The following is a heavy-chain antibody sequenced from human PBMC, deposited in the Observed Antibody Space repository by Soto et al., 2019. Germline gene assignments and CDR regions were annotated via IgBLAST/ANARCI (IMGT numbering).Heavy chain of an antibody. CDR1: GFTFSSYS. D-gene: IGHD4-4*01. Sequence: PGGSLRLSCAASGFTFSSYSMNWVRQAPGKGLEWVSSISSSSSYIYYADSVKGRFTISRDNAKNSLYLQMNSLGAEDTAVYYCARRPFYSKSAMDIWGQGTMVTVSS. V-gene: IGHV3-21*01. J-gene: IGHJ3*02. CDR2: ISSSSSYI. CDR3: ARRPFYSKSAMDI.